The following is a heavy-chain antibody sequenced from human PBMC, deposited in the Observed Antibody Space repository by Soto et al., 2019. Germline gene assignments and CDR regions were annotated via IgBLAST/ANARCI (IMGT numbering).Heavy chain of an antibody. Sequence: GGSLRLSCAASGLLVSNNYMSWVRQAPGKGLEWVSIMYSGGTTYYTDSVRGRFTISRDHTRNSLFLQMNSLRVEDTAHYYCARDASYDTLGVHWGRGAQVTVSS. CDR3: ARDASYDTLGVH. D-gene: IGHD3-10*01. J-gene: IGHJ4*02. CDR2: MYSGGTT. V-gene: IGHV3-53*01. CDR1: GLLVSNNY.